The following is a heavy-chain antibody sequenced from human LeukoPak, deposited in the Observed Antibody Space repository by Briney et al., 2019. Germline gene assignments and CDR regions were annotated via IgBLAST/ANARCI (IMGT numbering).Heavy chain of an antibody. V-gene: IGHV3-21*01. J-gene: IGHJ4*02. CDR3: ARGGSGRPFDY. CDR1: VFTFSSYS. D-gene: IGHD3-10*01. Sequence: GGSLRLSCAASVFTFSSYSMNWVRQAPGKGLEWVSSISSSSSYIYYADSVKGRFTISRDNAKNSLYLQMNSLRAEDTAVYYCARGGSGRPFDYWGQGTLVTVSS. CDR2: ISSSSSYI.